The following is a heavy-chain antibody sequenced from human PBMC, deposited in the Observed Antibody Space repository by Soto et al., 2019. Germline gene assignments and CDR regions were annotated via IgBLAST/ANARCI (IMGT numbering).Heavy chain of an antibody. Sequence: VSVKVSFKGSGYTFTVDYMHWVRQDHRQGLEWMGWINPNSGGTNYAQKFQGRVTMTRDTSISTAYMELSRLRSDDTAVYYCASDARGRQLPLYYYYYGMDVWGQGTTVTVSS. CDR2: INPNSGGT. V-gene: IGHV1-2*02. J-gene: IGHJ6*02. CDR1: GYTFTVDY. CDR3: ASDARGRQLPLYYYYYGMDV. D-gene: IGHD2-2*01.